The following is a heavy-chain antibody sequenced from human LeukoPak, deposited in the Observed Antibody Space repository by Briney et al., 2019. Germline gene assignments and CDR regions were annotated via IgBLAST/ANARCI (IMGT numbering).Heavy chain of an antibody. CDR2: ISYDGSNK. CDR1: GFTFSSYA. V-gene: IGHV3-30*04. D-gene: IGHD3-10*01. CDR3: AKEGEELLWFGELRD. Sequence: GRSLRLSCAASGFTFSSYAMHWARQAPGKGLEWVAVISYDGSNKYYADSVKGRFTISRDNSKNTLYLQMNSLRAEDTAVYYCAKEGEELLWFGELRDWGQGTLVTVSS. J-gene: IGHJ4*02.